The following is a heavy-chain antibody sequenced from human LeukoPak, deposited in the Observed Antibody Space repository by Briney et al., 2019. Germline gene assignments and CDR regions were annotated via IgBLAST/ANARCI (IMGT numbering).Heavy chain of an antibody. V-gene: IGHV4-59*08. CDR2: IYYSGST. Sequence: SETLSLTCTVSGGSISRYYWSWIRQPPGKGLEWIGDIYYSGSTNYNPSLKSRVTISVDTSKNQFSLKLTSVTAADTAVYYCARPGGYYDSSGFLPYWYFDLWGRGTLVTVSS. CDR1: GGSISRYY. CDR3: ARPGGYYDSSGFLPYWYFDL. J-gene: IGHJ2*01. D-gene: IGHD3-22*01.